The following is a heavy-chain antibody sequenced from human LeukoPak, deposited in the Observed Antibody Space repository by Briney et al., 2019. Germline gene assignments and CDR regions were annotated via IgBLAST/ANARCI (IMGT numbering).Heavy chain of an antibody. D-gene: IGHD5-12*01. CDR2: ISGSGGST. CDR1: GFTFSSHW. J-gene: IGHJ4*02. Sequence: GGSLRLSCAASGFTFSSHWMSWVRQAPGKGLEWVSAISGSGGSTYYADSVKGRFTISRDNSKNTLYLQMNSLRAEDTAVYYCAKGDVATVIDYFDYWGQGTLVTVSS. V-gene: IGHV3-23*01. CDR3: AKGDVATVIDYFDY.